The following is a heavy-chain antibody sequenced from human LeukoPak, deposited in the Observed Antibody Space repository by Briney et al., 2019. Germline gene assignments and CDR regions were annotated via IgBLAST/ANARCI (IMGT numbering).Heavy chain of an antibody. V-gene: IGHV3-48*03. CDR3: ARAGREYSGSYYFDY. CDR2: ISSSGSTI. CDR1: GFTFSSYE. Sequence: GGSLRLSCAASGFTFSSYEMNWVRQAPGKGLEWVSYISSSGSTIYYADSVKGRFTISRDNAKNSLYLQMNSLRAEDTAVHYCARAGREYSGSYYFDYWGQGTLVTVSS. D-gene: IGHD1-26*01. J-gene: IGHJ4*02.